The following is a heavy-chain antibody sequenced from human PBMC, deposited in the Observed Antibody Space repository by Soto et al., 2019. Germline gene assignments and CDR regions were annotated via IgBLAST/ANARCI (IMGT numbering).Heavy chain of an antibody. J-gene: IGHJ4*02. D-gene: IGHD6-19*01. CDR1: GFTFSSYG. CDR2: ISYDGSNK. CDR3: ASDPIAVAGSFDY. Sequence: GGSLRLSCAASGFTFSSYGMHWVRQAPGKGLEWVAVISYDGSNKYYADSVKGRFTISRDNSKNTLYLLMNSLRAEDTAVYYCASDPIAVAGSFDYWGQGTLVTVSS. V-gene: IGHV3-30*03.